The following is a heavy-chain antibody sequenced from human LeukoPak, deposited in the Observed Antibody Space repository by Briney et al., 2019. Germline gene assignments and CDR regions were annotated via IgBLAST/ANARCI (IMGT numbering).Heavy chain of an antibody. Sequence: ASVKVSCKASGYTFTSYGISWVRQAPGQGLEWMGWISAYNGNTNYAQKLQGRVTMTTDTSTSTAYMELRSLRSDDTAVYYCARDSPYSSSWCAGVYYYYGMDVWGQGTTVTVSS. D-gene: IGHD6-13*01. J-gene: IGHJ6*02. CDR1: GYTFTSYG. CDR2: ISAYNGNT. CDR3: ARDSPYSSSWCAGVYYYYGMDV. V-gene: IGHV1-18*01.